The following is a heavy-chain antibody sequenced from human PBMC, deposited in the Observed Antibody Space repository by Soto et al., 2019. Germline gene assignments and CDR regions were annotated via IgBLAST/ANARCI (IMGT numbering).Heavy chain of an antibody. CDR3: ARSLYTSSWYAGN. CDR2: IYHSGTT. V-gene: IGHV4-38-2*01. CDR1: GYSISSGYY. J-gene: IGHJ4*02. Sequence: PSETLSLTCAVSGYSISSGYYWGWIRQPPGKGLEWIGSIYHSGTTYYNPSLKSRVIISLDTSKNQVSPKLSSGTAADTAVYYCARSLYTSSWYAGNWGQGTLVTVSS. D-gene: IGHD6-13*01.